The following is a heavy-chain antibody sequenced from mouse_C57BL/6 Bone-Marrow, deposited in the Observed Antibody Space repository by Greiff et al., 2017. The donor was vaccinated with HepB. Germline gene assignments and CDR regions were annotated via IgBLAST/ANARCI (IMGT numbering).Heavy chain of an antibody. CDR1: GYTFTSYW. D-gene: IGHD1-1*01. J-gene: IGHJ4*01. CDR3: AREGPYYYGSSYAMDY. Sequence: VQLQQPGAELVMPGASVKLSCKASGYTFTSYWMHWVKQRPGQGLEWIGEIDPSDSYTNYNQKFKGKSTLTVDKSSSTAYMQLSCLTSEDSAVYDCAREGPYYYGSSYAMDYWGQGTSVTVSS. CDR2: IDPSDSYT. V-gene: IGHV1-69*01.